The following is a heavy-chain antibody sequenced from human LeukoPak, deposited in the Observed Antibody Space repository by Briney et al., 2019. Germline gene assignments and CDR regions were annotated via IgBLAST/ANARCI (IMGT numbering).Heavy chain of an antibody. V-gene: IGHV4-39*01. J-gene: IGHJ4*02. CDR1: GGSITSRNYY. CDR2: IYDSGST. D-gene: IGHD3-22*01. CDR3: ARLDYYDSSGLIDY. Sequence: PSETLSLTCTVSGGSITSRNYYWGWIRQPPGKGLEWIGTIYDSGSTYYNPSLKSRVTISVDTSKKQFPLKLNSVTAADTAVYYCARLDYYDSSGLIDYWGQGTLVIVSS.